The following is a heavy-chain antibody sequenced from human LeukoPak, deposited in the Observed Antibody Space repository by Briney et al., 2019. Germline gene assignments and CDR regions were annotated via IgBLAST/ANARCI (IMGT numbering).Heavy chain of an antibody. Sequence: SGGSLRLSCAASGFVLSASYMSWVRKAPGKGLEWVATIKPDGSEKYHVDSVSGRFTISRDNTNDSLFLQMNSLRVDDTAVYYCVRGGTYWTVSWGQGTLVNVS. V-gene: IGHV3-7*01. CDR1: GFVLSASY. J-gene: IGHJ5*01. CDR3: VRGGTYWTVS. CDR2: IKPDGSEK.